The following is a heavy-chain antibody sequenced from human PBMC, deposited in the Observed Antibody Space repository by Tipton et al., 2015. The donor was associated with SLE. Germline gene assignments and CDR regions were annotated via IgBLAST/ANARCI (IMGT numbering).Heavy chain of an antibody. CDR3: AKDSNWGEAAY. CDR2: IRGGGDGA. CDR1: GFSFSYYS. Sequence: SLRLSCVASGFSFSYYSMIWVRQAPGKGLEYVSGIRGGGDGASYGDSVKGRFTISRDNSKNTVYLQMNSLRPDDTALYYCAKDSNWGEAAYWGQGTLVTVSS. D-gene: IGHD7-27*01. V-gene: IGHV3-23*01. J-gene: IGHJ4*02.